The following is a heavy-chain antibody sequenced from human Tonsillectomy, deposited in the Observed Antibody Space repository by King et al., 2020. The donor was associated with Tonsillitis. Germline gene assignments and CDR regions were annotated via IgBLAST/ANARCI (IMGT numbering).Heavy chain of an antibody. J-gene: IGHJ4*02. CDR2: INHSGST. CDR1: GGSFNGYY. V-gene: IGHV4-34*01. Sequence: VQLQQWGAGLLKPSETLSLTCAVYGGSFNGYYWSWIRQPPGKGLEWIGEINHSGSTNYNPSLKSRVTISVDTSKNQFSLKLSSVTAADTAVYYCARGPAPTYYYGSGCYYRDYYFDYWGQGTLVTVSS. D-gene: IGHD3-10*01. CDR3: ARGPAPTYYYGSGCYYRDYYFDY.